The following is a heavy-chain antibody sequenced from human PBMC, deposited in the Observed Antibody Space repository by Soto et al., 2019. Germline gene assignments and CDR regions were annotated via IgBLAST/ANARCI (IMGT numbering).Heavy chain of an antibody. V-gene: IGHV3-48*02. CDR1: GFTFSSYS. CDR2: ISSSSSTI. CDR3: ARDLRQYYDFWSGYSSPLGYFDY. J-gene: IGHJ4*02. Sequence: EVQLVESGGGLVQPGGSLRLSCAASGFTFSSYSMNWVRQAPGKGLEWVSYISSSSSTIYYADSVKGRFTISRDNAKNYLYLQINSLRDEDTAVYYCARDLRQYYDFWSGYSSPLGYFDYWGQGTLVTVSS. D-gene: IGHD3-3*01.